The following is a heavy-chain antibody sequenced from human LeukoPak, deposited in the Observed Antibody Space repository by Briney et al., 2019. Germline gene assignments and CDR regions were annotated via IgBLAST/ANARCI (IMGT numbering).Heavy chain of an antibody. J-gene: IGHJ4*02. V-gene: IGHV3-53*01. Sequence: AGGSLRLSCAASGFTVSNNYLSWVRQAPGKGVEWVSIIYTDGGTYYADSVKGRFTISRDNSKNTLYLQMNSLRADDTAVYYCAREQPPGVYLDYWGQGTLVTVSS. CDR2: IYTDGGT. D-gene: IGHD3-10*01. CDR3: AREQPPGVYLDY. CDR1: GFTVSNNY.